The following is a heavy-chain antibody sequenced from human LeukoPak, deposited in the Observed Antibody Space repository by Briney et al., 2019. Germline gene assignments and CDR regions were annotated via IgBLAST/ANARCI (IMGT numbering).Heavy chain of an antibody. V-gene: IGHV3-21*05. Sequence: PGGSLRLSCAASGFTFSSYTMNWVRQAPGKGLEWIGYISSTGSYTTYADSVRGRFTISRGNAKSLLFLQMNNLRAEDTAVYYCARKLGGSQCGGDCFFDHWGQGTLVAVSS. CDR2: ISSTGSYT. D-gene: IGHD2-21*02. CDR3: ARKLGGSQCGGDCFFDH. J-gene: IGHJ4*02. CDR1: GFTFSSYT.